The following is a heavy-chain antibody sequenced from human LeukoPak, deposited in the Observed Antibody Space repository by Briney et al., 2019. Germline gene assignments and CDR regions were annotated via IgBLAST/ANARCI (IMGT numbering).Heavy chain of an antibody. CDR2: IKQDGSEK. CDR3: AREGESYPFDY. J-gene: IGHJ4*02. Sequence: GGSLRLSCAASGFTFSSYWMSWVRQAPGKGLEWVANIKQDGSEKYYVDPVKGRFTISRDNAKNSLYLQVNSLRAEDTAVYYCAREGESYPFDYWGQGTLVTVSS. D-gene: IGHD1-26*01. V-gene: IGHV3-7*03. CDR1: GFTFSSYW.